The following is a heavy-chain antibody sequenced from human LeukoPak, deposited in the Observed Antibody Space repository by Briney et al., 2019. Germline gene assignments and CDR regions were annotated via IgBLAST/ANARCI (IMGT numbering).Heavy chain of an antibody. CDR3: ARGGYYGSGSFYSTQTSVFDY. V-gene: IGHV6-1*01. D-gene: IGHD3-10*01. Sequence: KPSQTLSLTCDISGDSVSSNSAAWNWTRQSPSRGLEWLGRTYYRSEWYNDYSVSVKSRMTINPDTSKNQFSLQLNSVTPEDTAVYYCARGGYYGSGSFYSTQTSVFDYWGQGTLVTVSS. CDR2: TYYRSEWYN. CDR1: GDSVSSNSAA. J-gene: IGHJ4*02.